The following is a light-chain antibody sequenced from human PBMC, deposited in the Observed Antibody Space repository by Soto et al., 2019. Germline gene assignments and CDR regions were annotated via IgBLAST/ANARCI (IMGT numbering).Light chain of an antibody. CDR2: GAS. CDR1: QSVSNNY. CDR3: QQYGSSGT. Sequence: ESVLPQSPVTLYLSPGERATFSCRASQSVSNNYLAWYQQKPGQAPRLLIYGASNRATGIPDRFSGSGSGTDFTLTISRLEPEDFAVYYCQQYGSSGTFGQGTKVDIK. V-gene: IGKV3-20*01. J-gene: IGKJ1*01.